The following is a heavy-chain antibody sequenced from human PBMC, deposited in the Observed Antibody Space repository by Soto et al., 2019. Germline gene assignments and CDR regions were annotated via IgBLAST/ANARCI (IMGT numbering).Heavy chain of an antibody. CDR3: AREGSSSAEEENWFDP. V-gene: IGHV1-69*08. CDR1: GGTFSSYT. D-gene: IGHD6-6*01. J-gene: IGHJ5*02. CDR2: IIPILGIA. Sequence: QVQLVQSGAEVKKPGSSVKVSCKASGGTFSSYTISWVRQAPGQGLEWLGRIIPILGIANYAQKFQGRVTITADKSTSTAYMELSSLRSEDTAVYYCAREGSSSAEEENWFDPWGQGTLVTVSS.